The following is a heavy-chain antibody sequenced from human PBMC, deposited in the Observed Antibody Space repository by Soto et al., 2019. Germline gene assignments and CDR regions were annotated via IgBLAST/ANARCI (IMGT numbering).Heavy chain of an antibody. CDR1: GFTFSRYA. CDR3: GRTSVVTGYYFDY. J-gene: IGHJ4*02. D-gene: IGHD3-22*01. V-gene: IGHV3-33*01. Sequence: QVQLVESGGGVVQPGRSLRLSCAASGFTFSRYAMHWVRQAPGKGLEWVAIIWFDGSNEYYADSVKGRFTISRDNSKNTLYLQLNSLIPEDTAVYYCGRTSVVTGYYFDYWGQGTLVNVSS. CDR2: IWFDGSNE.